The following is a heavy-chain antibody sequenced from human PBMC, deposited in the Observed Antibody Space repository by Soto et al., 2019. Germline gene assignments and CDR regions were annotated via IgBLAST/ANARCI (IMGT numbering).Heavy chain of an antibody. V-gene: IGHV1-18*01. Sequence: ASVKVSCKTFGYTFTIYGISWVRQAPGQGLEWMGWISPYNGHTNYAQKLQGRVTMTMDTSRNTASMELRGLRSDDTAVYYCARADTLTGTTQYYFDYWGQGTLVTVSS. J-gene: IGHJ4*01. D-gene: IGHD1-20*01. CDR3: ARADTLTGTTQYYFDY. CDR2: ISPYNGHT. CDR1: GYTFTIYG.